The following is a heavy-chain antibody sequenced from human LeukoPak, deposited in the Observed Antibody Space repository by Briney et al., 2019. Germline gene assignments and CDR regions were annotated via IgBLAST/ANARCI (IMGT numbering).Heavy chain of an antibody. CDR2: IIPIFGTA. J-gene: IGHJ6*02. CDR3: ASDLAAAGTYYGMDV. D-gene: IGHD6-13*01. Sequence: ASVKVSCKASGGTFSSYAISWVRQAPGQGLEWMGGIIPIFGTANYAQKFQGRVTITADESTSTAYMELSSLRSEDTAVYYCASDLAAAGTYYGMDVWGQGTTVIVSS. V-gene: IGHV1-69*13. CDR1: GGTFSSYA.